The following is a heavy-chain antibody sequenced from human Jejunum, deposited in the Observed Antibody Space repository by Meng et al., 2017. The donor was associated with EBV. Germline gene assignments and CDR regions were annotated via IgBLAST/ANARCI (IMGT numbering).Heavy chain of an antibody. V-gene: IGHV3-23*04. J-gene: IGHJ4*02. CDR3: AKSLFGGNTV. CDR2: ISGNSITT. D-gene: IGHD4-23*01. CDR1: GFSFSIYG. Sequence: EERLVESGGGLVQPGGSLRLSCVASGFSFSIYGMSWVRQAPGKGLECVSGISGNSITTSYADSVKGRFTISRDNSKNTVFLQMNSLRAEDTAIYYCAKSLFGGNTVWGQGTLVTVSS.